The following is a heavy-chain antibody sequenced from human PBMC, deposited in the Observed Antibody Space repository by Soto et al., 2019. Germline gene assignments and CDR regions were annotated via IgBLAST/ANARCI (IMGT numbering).Heavy chain of an antibody. CDR1: GGSITTGGRY. CDR3: AQALVFTGGDGFDI. Sequence: QVRLQEWGPGVVKPSQTLSLKCFVSGGSITTGGRYWSWIRQLPGEGLEWVGDIYYSGNTYYNVSLKSRVTISVEAAKNQFSLKLISVTAADTAVYYCAQALVFTGGDGFDIWGQGRLVTVSS. D-gene: IGHD1-1*01. J-gene: IGHJ3*02. CDR2: IYYSGNT. V-gene: IGHV4-31*02.